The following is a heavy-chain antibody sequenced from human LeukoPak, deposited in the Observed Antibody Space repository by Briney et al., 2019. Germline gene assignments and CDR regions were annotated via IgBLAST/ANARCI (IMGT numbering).Heavy chain of an antibody. CDR1: GFTFSSYA. D-gene: IGHD2-21*01. V-gene: IGHV3-23*01. Sequence: GGSLRLSCAASGFTFSSYAMSWVRQAPGKGLEWVSVISGSGGSTYYADSVRGRFTISRDNSKNTLFLQMNSLRAEDSAVYYCAKDYVVGSIDYWGQGTLVTVSS. CDR2: ISGSGGST. J-gene: IGHJ4*02. CDR3: AKDYVVGSIDY.